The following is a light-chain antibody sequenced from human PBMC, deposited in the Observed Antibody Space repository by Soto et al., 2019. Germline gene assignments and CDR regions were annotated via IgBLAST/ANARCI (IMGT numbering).Light chain of an antibody. Sequence: DIHMTQSPSSLTASLGDRVTLTXRTRQPISCYFNWYQQQQGXAPTXXXDTXSNLQRGGPSRLSGSGSGTHFTLTISSLQPEYFATYYCQQHYNTTRTFGQGTKVDIK. CDR1: QPISCY. V-gene: IGKV1-39*01. CDR3: QQHYNTTRT. J-gene: IGKJ1*01. CDR2: TXS.